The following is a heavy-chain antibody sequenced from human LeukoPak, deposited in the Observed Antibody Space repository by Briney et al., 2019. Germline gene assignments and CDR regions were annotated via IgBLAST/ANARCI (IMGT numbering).Heavy chain of an antibody. V-gene: IGHV4-30-4*01. Sequence: SETLSLTCTVSGGSISSGDYYWSWIRQPPGKGLEWIGYIYYSGSTYYNPSFKSRVTISVDTSKNQFSLKLSSVTAADTAVYYCARGTYYGGTSYWYFDLWGRGTLVTVSS. CDR2: IYYSGST. CDR1: GGSISSGDYY. J-gene: IGHJ2*01. CDR3: ARGTYYGGTSYWYFDL. D-gene: IGHD4-23*01.